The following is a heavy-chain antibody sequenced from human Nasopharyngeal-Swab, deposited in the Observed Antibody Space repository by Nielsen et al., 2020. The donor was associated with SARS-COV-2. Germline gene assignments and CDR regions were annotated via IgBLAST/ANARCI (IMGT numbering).Heavy chain of an antibody. V-gene: IGHV4-59*12. D-gene: IGHD5-18*01. CDR3: ARGPPGYSYGDNWFDP. J-gene: IGHJ5*02. CDR1: GGTIRTYY. Sequence: SETLSLTCTVSGGTIRTYYWSWIRQPPGKGLEWIGYIYYSGSTNYNPSLKSRVTISVDTSKNQFSLKLSSVTAADTAVYYCARGPPGYSYGDNWFDPWGQGTLVTVSS. CDR2: IYYSGST.